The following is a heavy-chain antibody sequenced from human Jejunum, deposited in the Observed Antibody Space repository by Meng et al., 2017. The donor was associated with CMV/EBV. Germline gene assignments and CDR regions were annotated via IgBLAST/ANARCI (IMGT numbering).Heavy chain of an antibody. J-gene: IGHJ3*01. CDR2: IKEDGSEK. V-gene: IGHV3-7*01. CDR1: GFTFSTYW. CDR3: ARIYGRYSSFDV. D-gene: IGHD1-26*01. Sequence: AASGFTFSTYWMHWVRQAPGKGLVWVANIKEDGSEKYYVDSVKGRFFISRDNAKNSLHLQMNSLRGEDTAVFYCARIYGRYSSFDVWGQGTMVTVSS.